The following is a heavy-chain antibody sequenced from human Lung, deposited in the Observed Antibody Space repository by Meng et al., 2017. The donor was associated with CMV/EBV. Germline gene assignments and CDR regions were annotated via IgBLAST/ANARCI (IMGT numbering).Heavy chain of an antibody. J-gene: IGHJ4*02. CDR1: GDSVSSISAA. Sequence: QVQLEPSGPGLGKLPQTRSLAWAIAGDSVSSISAAWKWIRQAPSRGLEWLGRTFYRSKWSNEYAVSVKSRITINPDTSKNQFFLQLNSVTPEGTAVYYCARGYGPIHSEYNFDYWGQGTLVTVSS. CDR2: TFYRSKWSN. D-gene: IGHD1-26*01. CDR3: ARGYGPIHSEYNFDY. V-gene: IGHV6-1*01.